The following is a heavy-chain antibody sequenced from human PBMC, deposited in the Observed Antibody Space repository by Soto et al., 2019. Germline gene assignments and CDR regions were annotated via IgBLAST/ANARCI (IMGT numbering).Heavy chain of an antibody. Sequence: SETLSLTCTVSVGSMSSHYWTWLRQPPGKGLEWIGYISYSGSSYYNPSLKSRVTISADTSRNQFSLRLTSVIAADTAVYFCARADPDASVGFWGQGTPVTVSS. CDR2: ISYSGSS. J-gene: IGHJ4*02. V-gene: IGHV4-59*11. CDR3: ARADPDASVGF. CDR1: VGSMSSHY. D-gene: IGHD3-16*01.